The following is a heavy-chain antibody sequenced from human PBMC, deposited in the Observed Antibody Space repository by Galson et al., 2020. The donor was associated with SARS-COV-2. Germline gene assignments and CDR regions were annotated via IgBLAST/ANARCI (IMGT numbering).Heavy chain of an antibody. J-gene: IGHJ2*01. D-gene: IGHD3-22*01. CDR2: IYTSGST. CDR1: GGSISSGSYY. V-gene: IGHV4-61*02. Sequence: SQTLSLTCTVSGGSISSGSYYWSWIRQPAGKGLEWIGRIYTSGSTNYNPSLKSRVTISVDTSKNQFSLKLSSVTAAATAVYYGARGDYYDSSGYYYNPVNWYVDRWGRGTLVTVS. CDR3: ARGDYYDSSGYYYNPVNWYVDR.